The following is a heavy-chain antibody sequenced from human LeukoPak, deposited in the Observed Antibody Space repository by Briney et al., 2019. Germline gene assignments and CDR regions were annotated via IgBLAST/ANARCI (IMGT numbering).Heavy chain of an antibody. Sequence: ASVKVSCKASGYTFTSYDINWVRQATGQGLEWMGWMNPNSGNTGYAQKFQGRVTITRNTSISTAYMELSSLRSEDTAMYYCARYGAGPAAIGSWFDPWGQGTLVTVSS. J-gene: IGHJ5*02. CDR1: GYTFTSYD. CDR3: ARYGAGPAAIGSWFDP. V-gene: IGHV1-8*03. CDR2: MNPNSGNT. D-gene: IGHD2-2*01.